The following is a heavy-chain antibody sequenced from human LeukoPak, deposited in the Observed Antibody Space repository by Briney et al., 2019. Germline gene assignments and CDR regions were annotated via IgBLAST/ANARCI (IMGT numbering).Heavy chain of an antibody. CDR3: ARVYDYYYGMDV. J-gene: IGHJ6*02. Sequence: GASEKVSCKASGYTFTSYDINWVRQATGQGLEWMGWMNPNSGNTGYAQKFQGRVTMTRNTSISTAYMELSSLRSEDTAVYYCARVYDYYYGMDVWGQGTTVTVSS. V-gene: IGHV1-8*01. CDR1: GYTFTSYD. CDR2: MNPNSGNT.